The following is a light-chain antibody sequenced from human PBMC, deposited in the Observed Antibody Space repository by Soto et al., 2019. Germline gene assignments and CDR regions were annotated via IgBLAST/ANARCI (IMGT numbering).Light chain of an antibody. V-gene: IGKV1-27*01. J-gene: IGKJ1*01. CDR2: AAS. Sequence: DIQMTQSPSSLSASVGDRVTITCRASQGITNSLAWYQQKPGNVPKLLIYAASTLQSGVPYRFSGSGSGTDFTLTISSLQPEDVATYYCQKYNSAPWTFGQGTKVEI. CDR3: QKYNSAPWT. CDR1: QGITNS.